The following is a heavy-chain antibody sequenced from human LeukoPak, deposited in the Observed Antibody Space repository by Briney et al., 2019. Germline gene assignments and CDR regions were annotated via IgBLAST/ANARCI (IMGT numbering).Heavy chain of an antibody. Sequence: GGSLRLSCAASGFTFRSYAMNWVRQAPGKGLEWASAISGSGGGSNTYYADSVKGRFTISRDNSRNTLYLQMNSLRAEDTAVYYCAKWNYAIDYWGQGTLVTVSS. V-gene: IGHV3-23*01. CDR2: ISGSGGGSNT. J-gene: IGHJ4*02. CDR1: GFTFRSYA. CDR3: AKWNYAIDY. D-gene: IGHD1-7*01.